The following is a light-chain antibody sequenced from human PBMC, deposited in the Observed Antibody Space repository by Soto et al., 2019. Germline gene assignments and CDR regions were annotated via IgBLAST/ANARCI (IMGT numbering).Light chain of an antibody. CDR2: AAS. J-gene: IGKJ4*01. CDR1: QSISSY. CDR3: QQSYSTPRLLT. Sequence: DIQMTQSPSSLSASVGDRVTITCRASQSISSYLNWYQQKPGKAPKLLIYAASSLQSGVPSRFSGSGSGTDFTLTISSLQPEDFATYYCQQSYSTPRLLTFGGGTKVEIK. V-gene: IGKV1-39*01.